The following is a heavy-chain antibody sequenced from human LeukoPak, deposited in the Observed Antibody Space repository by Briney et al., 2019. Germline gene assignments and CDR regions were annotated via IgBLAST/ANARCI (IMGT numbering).Heavy chain of an antibody. V-gene: IGHV3-33*08. CDR2: IRYDGSNK. Sequence: PGGSLRLSCEASGFTFSIHGMSWVRQAPGKGLEWVAFIRYDGSNKYYADSVKGRFTISRHNAKNSLFLQMNSLRAEDTAVYYCARSSRDGYNLIDYMDVWGKGTSVTVSS. CDR3: ARSSRDGYNLIDYMDV. J-gene: IGHJ6*03. CDR1: GFTFSIHG. D-gene: IGHD5-24*01.